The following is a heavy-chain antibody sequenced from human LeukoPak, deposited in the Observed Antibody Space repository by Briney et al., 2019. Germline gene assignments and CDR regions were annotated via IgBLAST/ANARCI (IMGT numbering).Heavy chain of an antibody. CDR3: AKDLGHPTVSLDY. D-gene: IGHD4-17*01. Sequence: SCKASGYTFTSYYMHWVRQAPGKGLEWVAVISYDGSNKYYADSVKGRFTISRDNSKNTLYLQMNSLRAEDTAVYYCAKDLGHPTVSLDYWGQGTLVTVSS. CDR2: ISYDGSNK. J-gene: IGHJ4*02. V-gene: IGHV3-30*18. CDR1: GYTFTSYY.